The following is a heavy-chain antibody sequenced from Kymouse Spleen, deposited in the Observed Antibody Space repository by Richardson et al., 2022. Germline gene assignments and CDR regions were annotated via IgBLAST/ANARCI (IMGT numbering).Heavy chain of an antibody. D-gene: IGHD3-9*01. CDR2: IYHSGST. V-gene: IGHV4-4*02. J-gene: IGHJ5*02. CDR3: ARQGHDILTGYYNNWFDP. CDR1: GGSISSSNW. Sequence: QVQLQESGPGLVKPSGTLSLTCAVSGGSISSSNWWSWVRQPPGKGLEWIGEIYHSGSTNYNPSLKSRVTISVDKSKNQFSLKLSSVTAADTAVYYCARQGHDILTGYYNNWFDPWGQGTLVTVSS.